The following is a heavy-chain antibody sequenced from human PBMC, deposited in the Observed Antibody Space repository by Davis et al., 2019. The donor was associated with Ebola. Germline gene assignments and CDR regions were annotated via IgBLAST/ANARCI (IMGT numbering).Heavy chain of an antibody. J-gene: IGHJ5*02. Sequence: SETLSLTCTVSGGSVSSGSYYWSWIRQPPGRGLEWIGEINHSGNINYNPSLKSRVTISVDTSKNQFSLKLSSVTAADTAVYYCARVQRVHSKGAAWFDPWGQGTLVTVSS. D-gene: IGHD6-25*01. CDR3: ARVQRVHSKGAAWFDP. V-gene: IGHV4-39*07. CDR1: GGSVSSGSYY. CDR2: INHSGNI.